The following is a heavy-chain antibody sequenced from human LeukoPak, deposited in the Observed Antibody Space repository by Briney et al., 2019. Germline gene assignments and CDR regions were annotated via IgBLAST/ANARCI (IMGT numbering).Heavy chain of an antibody. J-gene: IGHJ3*02. Sequence: PSETLSLTCTVSGGSISSSNYYWSWIRQPAGKGLEWVGRIYTSGNTNYNPSLTSRVTISVDMSKNQFSLKLSSVTAADTAMYYCARILGETGNPEEDSFDMWGQGTMVTVSP. CDR3: ARILGETGNPEEDSFDM. CDR1: GGSISSSNYY. V-gene: IGHV4-61*02. D-gene: IGHD3-16*01. CDR2: IYTSGNT.